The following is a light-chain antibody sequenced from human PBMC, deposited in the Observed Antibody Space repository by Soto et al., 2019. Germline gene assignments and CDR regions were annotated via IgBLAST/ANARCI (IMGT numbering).Light chain of an antibody. V-gene: IGKV1-6*01. CDR3: LQDYNYPYT. J-gene: IGKJ2*01. CDR1: QGIRTD. Sequence: AIQMTQSPSSLSASVGDRVTITCRASQGIRTDLGWYQQKPGKAPKLLIYAASSLQSGVPTRFRGSGSGTDFTLTISRLQPEDFATYYCLQDYNYPYTFGQGTKLEIK. CDR2: AAS.